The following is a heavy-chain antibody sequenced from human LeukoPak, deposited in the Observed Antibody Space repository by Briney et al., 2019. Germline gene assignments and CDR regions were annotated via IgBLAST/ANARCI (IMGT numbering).Heavy chain of an antibody. CDR1: VGPLSSYA. J-gene: IGHJ5*02. D-gene: IGHD3-16*01. V-gene: IGHV1-69*13. CDR3: ASGRLGLGELGVLFDP. CDR2: IIPIFGTA. Sequence: PVKVSCKASVGPLSSYAISWVRQAPGQGLEWMGGIIPIFGTANYAQELEGRVTITSDESSSTAYMGLSSLRSWDSPVYYCASGRLGLGELGVLFDPGREGTLATVS.